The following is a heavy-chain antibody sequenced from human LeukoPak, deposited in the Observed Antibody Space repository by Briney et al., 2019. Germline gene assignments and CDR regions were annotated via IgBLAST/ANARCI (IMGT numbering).Heavy chain of an antibody. CDR3: ARDFRYDSSGYKRAAFDI. CDR1: GFSFDKYG. V-gene: IGHV3-30*02. D-gene: IGHD3-22*01. J-gene: IGHJ3*02. Sequence: PGGSLRLSCVASGFSFDKYGIHWVRQAPGKGLEWVTFMQYDGSDKFYADSAKGRFTISRDNSKNTVSLQMDSLRAEDTAVYYCARDFRYDSSGYKRAAFDIWGQGTMVTVSS. CDR2: MQYDGSDK.